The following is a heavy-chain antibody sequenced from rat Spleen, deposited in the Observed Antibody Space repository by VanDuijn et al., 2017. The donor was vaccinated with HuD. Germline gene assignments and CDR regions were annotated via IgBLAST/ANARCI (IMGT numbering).Heavy chain of an antibody. CDR3: ARDWSYNSGFDY. J-gene: IGHJ2*01. D-gene: IGHD4-3*01. V-gene: IGHV2-30*01. CDR1: GFSLTSYN. CDR2: IWTGGST. Sequence: QVQLKESGPGLVQPSQTLSLTCTVSGFSLTSYNVHWVRQPTGKGLEWMGVIWTGGSTDYNSALKSRLSISRDTSKSQVFLKMNSLQTEDTATYYCARDWSYNSGFDYWGQGVMVTVSS.